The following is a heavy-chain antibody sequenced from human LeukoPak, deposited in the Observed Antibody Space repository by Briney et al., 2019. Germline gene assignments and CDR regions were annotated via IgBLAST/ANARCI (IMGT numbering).Heavy chain of an antibody. CDR3: ARDPFDMLTDAYFVF. V-gene: IGHV3-74*01. Sequence: PGGSLRLSCAASGFTFNFYWMHWVRQAPGKGLLWVSRINSDGSSTSYADSVKGRFTISRDNAKNTLYLQMNSLTAEDTAVYYHARDPFDMLTDAYFVFWGQGTLVTVSS. J-gene: IGHJ4*02. D-gene: IGHD3-9*01. CDR1: GFTFNFYW. CDR2: INSDGSST.